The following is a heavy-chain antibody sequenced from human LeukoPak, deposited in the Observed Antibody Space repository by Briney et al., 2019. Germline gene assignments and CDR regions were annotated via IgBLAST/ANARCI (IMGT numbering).Heavy chain of an antibody. J-gene: IGHJ2*01. CDR3: AKEFEEMTTVWYFDL. CDR1: GFIFSNYG. Sequence: GGSLRVSCAASGFIFSNYGMHWVSQAPGKGLEWVAVISYDGNNKYYADSVRGRFTIPRDNSKNTLYLQMNTLRAEDTAFYYCAKEFEEMTTVWYFDLWGRGTLVTVSS. CDR2: ISYDGNNK. D-gene: IGHD4-11*01. V-gene: IGHV3-30*18.